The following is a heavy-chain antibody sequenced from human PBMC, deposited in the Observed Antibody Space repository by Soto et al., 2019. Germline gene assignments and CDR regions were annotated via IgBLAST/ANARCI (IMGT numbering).Heavy chain of an antibody. D-gene: IGHD4-17*01. V-gene: IGHV4-59*01. J-gene: IGHJ4*02. CDR2: IYYSGST. CDR3: ARGRTAGY. Sequence: PSESLSLTCTVSGGSISSYYWSWIRQPPGKGLEWIGYIYYSGSTNYNPSLKSRVTISVDTSKNQFSLKLSSVTAADTAVYYCARGRTAGYWGQGTLVTVSS. CDR1: GGSISSYY.